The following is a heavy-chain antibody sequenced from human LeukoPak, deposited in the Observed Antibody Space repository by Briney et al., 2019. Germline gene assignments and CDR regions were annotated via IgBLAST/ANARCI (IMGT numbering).Heavy chain of an antibody. CDR2: INSDGINT. Sequence: GGSLRLSCAASRFTFSSYAMSWVRQAPGKGLVWVSRINSDGINTSYADSVKGRFTISRDNAKNTLNLQMNSLRAEDTAVYYCARDLGQYYDTSDNWFDPWGQGTLVTVSS. D-gene: IGHD3-22*01. J-gene: IGHJ5*02. CDR1: RFTFSSYA. CDR3: ARDLGQYYDTSDNWFDP. V-gene: IGHV3-74*01.